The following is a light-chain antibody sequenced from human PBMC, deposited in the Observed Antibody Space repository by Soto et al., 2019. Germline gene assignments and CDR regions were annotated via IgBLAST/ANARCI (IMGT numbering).Light chain of an antibody. J-gene: IGLJ3*02. CDR3: QSYDSSLGGCV. CDR1: SSNIGAGYD. CDR2: GNS. Sequence: QSVLTQPPSVSGAPGQRVTISCTESSSNIGAGYDVHWYQQLPGTAPKLLIYGNSNRPSGVPDRFSGSKSGTSASLAITGLQAEDEADYYCQSYDSSLGGCVFGGGTKLTVL. V-gene: IGLV1-40*01.